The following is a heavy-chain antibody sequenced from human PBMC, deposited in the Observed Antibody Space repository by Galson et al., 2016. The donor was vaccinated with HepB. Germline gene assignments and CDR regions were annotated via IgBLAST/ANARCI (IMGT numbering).Heavy chain of an antibody. J-gene: IGHJ4*02. CDR1: GGSFSGYY. D-gene: IGHD2-8*01. CDR2: INHSGTT. Sequence: SETLSLTCAVYGGSFSGYYWSWIRQPPEKGLEWIGEINHSGTTNHNPSLKSRVTISVDTSKNQFSLKLSSVTAADTAVYYCARDPHGYCTNGVCVNYFDYWGQGTLVTVSS. CDR3: ARDPHGYCTNGVCVNYFDY. V-gene: IGHV4-34*01.